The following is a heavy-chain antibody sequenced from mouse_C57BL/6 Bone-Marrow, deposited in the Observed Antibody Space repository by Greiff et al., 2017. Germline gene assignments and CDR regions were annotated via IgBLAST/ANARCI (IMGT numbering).Heavy chain of an antibody. V-gene: IGHV1-50*01. Sequence: QVQLQQPGAELVKPGASVKLSCKASGYTFTSYWMQWVKQRPGQGLEWIGEIDPSDSYTNYNQKFKGKATLTVDPSSSTAYMQLSSLTSEDSAVYYCARSGATGPYYFDYWGQGTTLTVSS. D-gene: IGHD4-1*02. CDR3: ARSGATGPYYFDY. J-gene: IGHJ2*01. CDR1: GYTFTSYW. CDR2: IDPSDSYT.